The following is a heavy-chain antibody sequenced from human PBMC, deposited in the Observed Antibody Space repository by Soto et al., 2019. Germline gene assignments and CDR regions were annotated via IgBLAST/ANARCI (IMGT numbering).Heavy chain of an antibody. V-gene: IGHV1-8*01. CDR3: ARGIAVAGIRGYYYYYYMDV. J-gene: IGHJ6*03. Sequence: GASVKVSCKASGYTFTSYDINWVRQATGQGLEWMGWMNPNSGNTGYAQKFQGRVTMTRNTSISTAYMELSSLRSEDTAVYYCARGIAVAGIRGYYYYYYMDVWGKGTTVTVSS. CDR1: GYTFTSYD. CDR2: MNPNSGNT. D-gene: IGHD6-19*01.